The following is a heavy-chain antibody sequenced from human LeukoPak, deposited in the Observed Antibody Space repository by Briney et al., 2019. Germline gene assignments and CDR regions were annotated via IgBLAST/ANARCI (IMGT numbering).Heavy chain of an antibody. J-gene: IGHJ6*03. CDR1: GFTFSSYD. CDR3: ARGPIYTSGWYYYYYMDV. D-gene: IGHD6-19*01. Sequence: GSLRLSCAASGFTFSSYDMHWVRQAPGKGLEWVALVSYGGSNKYYADSVKGRFTISRDNSKNTLYLEMNSLRVEDTDVYYCARGPIYTSGWYYYYYMDVWGKGTTVTVSS. CDR2: VSYGGSNK. V-gene: IGHV3-30*04.